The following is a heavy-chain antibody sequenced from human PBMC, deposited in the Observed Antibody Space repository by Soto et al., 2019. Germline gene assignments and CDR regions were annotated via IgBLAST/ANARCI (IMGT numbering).Heavy chain of an antibody. J-gene: IGHJ6*02. Sequence: QVQLVQSGAEVKKPGASVKVSCKASGYTITSYGISWVRQAPGQGLEWMGWISAYNGNTNYAQRLQGRVTMTTDTSTSTAYMELRSLRSDDTAVYYCARSPCIAARCFDGMDVWGQGTTVTVSS. CDR3: ARSPCIAARCFDGMDV. CDR2: ISAYNGNT. D-gene: IGHD6-6*01. V-gene: IGHV1-18*01. CDR1: GYTITSYG.